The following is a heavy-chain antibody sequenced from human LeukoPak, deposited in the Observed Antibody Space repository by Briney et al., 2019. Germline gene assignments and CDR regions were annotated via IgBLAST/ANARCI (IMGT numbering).Heavy chain of an antibody. Sequence: PGGSLRLSCAASGFTFSTYCMHWVRQAPGRGLEWVAFIGHDGTKKYYADSVQGRFTISRDNSKNTLYLEMNSLSGEDTALYYCAKDHVTWGNRYFDHWGQGTLGTVSS. J-gene: IGHJ4*02. V-gene: IGHV3-30*02. CDR2: IGHDGTKK. CDR3: AKDHVTWGNRYFDH. CDR1: GFTFSTYC. D-gene: IGHD3-16*01.